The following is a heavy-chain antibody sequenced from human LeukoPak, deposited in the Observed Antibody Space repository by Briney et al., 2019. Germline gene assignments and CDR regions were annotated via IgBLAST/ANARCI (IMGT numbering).Heavy chain of an antibody. CDR3: ARGLSYYDSSGYGGRFDY. J-gene: IGHJ4*02. D-gene: IGHD3-22*01. CDR1: GFTFDDYG. Sequence: GGSLRLSCAASGFTFDDYGMSWVRQAPGKGLEWVSGINWNGGSTGYADSVKGRFTNSRDNAKNSLYLQMNSLRAEDTALYYCARGLSYYDSSGYGGRFDYWGQGTLVTVSS. CDR2: INWNGGST. V-gene: IGHV3-20*04.